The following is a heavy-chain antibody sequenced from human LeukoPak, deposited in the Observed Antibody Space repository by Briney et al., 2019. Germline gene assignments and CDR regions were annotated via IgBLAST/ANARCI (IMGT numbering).Heavy chain of an antibody. CDR1: GFTFSSYG. CDR2: IRYDGSNK. J-gene: IGHJ4*02. V-gene: IGHV3-30*02. Sequence: GGSLRLSCAASGFTFSSYGMHWVRQAPGKGLEWGAFIRYDGSNKYYADSVKGRFTISRDNSKNTLYLQMNSLRAEDTAVYYCAKEIVVVPAAIWVGFDYWGQGTLVTVSS. CDR3: AKEIVVVPAAIWVGFDY. D-gene: IGHD2-2*02.